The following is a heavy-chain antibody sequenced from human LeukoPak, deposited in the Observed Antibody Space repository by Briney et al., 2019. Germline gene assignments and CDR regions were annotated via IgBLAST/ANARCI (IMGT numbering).Heavy chain of an antibody. CDR2: IYTDGRP. J-gene: IGHJ4*02. V-gene: IGHV4-4*07. D-gene: IGHD3-10*01. CDR3: ARAVGMVRGPLDY. Sequence: SETLSLTCTVSGAPFSGYYWGWIRQAAGTGLEWIGRIYTDGRPDYNPSLRSRVTVSVDTSRNQFSLKLTSVTAADTAVYYCARAVGMVRGPLDYWGQGTLVTVSS. CDR1: GAPFSGYY.